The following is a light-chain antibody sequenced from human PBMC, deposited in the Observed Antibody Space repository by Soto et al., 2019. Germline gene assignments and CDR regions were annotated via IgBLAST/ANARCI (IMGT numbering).Light chain of an antibody. J-gene: IGKJ2*01. Sequence: MTQSPSTLSASVGDRITITCRASQSVSAWVAWYQQKPGQAPRPLIYGASNRATGIPARFSGSGSGTEFTLTISSLQSEDFAVYYCQQYDHWPRGTFGQGTKLEI. CDR3: QQYDHWPRGT. V-gene: IGKV3-15*01. CDR1: QSVSAW. CDR2: GAS.